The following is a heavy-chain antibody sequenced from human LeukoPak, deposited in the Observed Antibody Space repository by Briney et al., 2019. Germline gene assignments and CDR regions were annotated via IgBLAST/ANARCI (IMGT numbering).Heavy chain of an antibody. Sequence: SQTLSLTCAISGGSVSSNSAAWNWIRQSPPRGLEWLGRTYYRSKWYNDYAVSVKSRITINPDTSKNQFSPQLNSVTPEDTAVYYCARDVPQWLNGYYFDYWGQGTLVTVSS. CDR2: TYYRSKWYN. CDR1: GGSVSSNSAA. J-gene: IGHJ4*02. D-gene: IGHD6-19*01. V-gene: IGHV6-1*01. CDR3: ARDVPQWLNGYYFDY.